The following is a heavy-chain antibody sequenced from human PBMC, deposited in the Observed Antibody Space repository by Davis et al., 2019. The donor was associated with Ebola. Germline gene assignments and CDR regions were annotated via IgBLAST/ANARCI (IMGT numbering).Heavy chain of an antibody. J-gene: IGHJ4*02. Sequence: GESLKISRKGSGYSFTAYEISWVRQMPGKGLEWMGRLDPSHSFTNYIPSFQGHLTISADKSISTAYLHCSSLKTSDTAMYNCARLVTVVRGVHNYWGRGTLVTVSS. V-gene: IGHV5-10-1*01. CDR1: GYSFTAYE. D-gene: IGHD3-10*01. CDR2: LDPSHSFT. CDR3: ARLVTVVRGVHNY.